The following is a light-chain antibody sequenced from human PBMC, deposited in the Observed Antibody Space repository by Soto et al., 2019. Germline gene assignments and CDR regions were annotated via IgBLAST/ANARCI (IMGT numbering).Light chain of an antibody. Sequence: DIQMTQSPSTLSASVGDRVTITCRASQSISSWMAWYQQKPGKAPKLRIYDASSLESGVPSRFSGRGSGTEFTLTISSLQPDDFATYYCRQYNSYSRTFGQGTKVEIK. CDR2: DAS. V-gene: IGKV1-5*01. CDR1: QSISSW. J-gene: IGKJ1*01. CDR3: RQYNSYSRT.